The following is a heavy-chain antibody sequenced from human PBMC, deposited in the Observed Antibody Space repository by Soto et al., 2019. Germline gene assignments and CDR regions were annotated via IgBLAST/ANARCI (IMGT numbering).Heavy chain of an antibody. Sequence: GASVKVSCKVSGYTLTELSVHWVRQAPGKGLEWMGGFDPEDGETIYAQKSQGRVTMTEDTSTDTAYMELSSLRSEDTAVYYCATGDSRSVAFDIWGQGTMVTVSS. D-gene: IGHD6-13*01. J-gene: IGHJ3*02. CDR2: FDPEDGET. V-gene: IGHV1-24*01. CDR3: ATGDSRSVAFDI. CDR1: GYTLTELS.